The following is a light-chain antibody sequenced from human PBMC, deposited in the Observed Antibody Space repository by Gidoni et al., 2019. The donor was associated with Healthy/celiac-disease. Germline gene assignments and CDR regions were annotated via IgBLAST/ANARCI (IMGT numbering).Light chain of an antibody. V-gene: IGLV1-51*02. J-gene: IGLJ3*02. CDR1: SSNIGNNY. CDR3: GTWDSSLSAEWV. CDR2: ENN. Sequence: QSVLTQPPSVSAAPGQKVTISCSGSSSNIGNNYVSWYQQLPGTAPKLLIYENNKRPSGIPDRFSGSKSGTSATLGITGLQTGDEADYYCGTWDSSLSAEWVFGGETKLTVL.